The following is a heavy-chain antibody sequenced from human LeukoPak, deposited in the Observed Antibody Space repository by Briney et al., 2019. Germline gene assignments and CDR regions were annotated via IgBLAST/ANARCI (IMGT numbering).Heavy chain of an antibody. J-gene: IGHJ6*02. CDR1: DGSTSSYY. Sequence: SETLSLTCTVSDGSTSSYYWSWIRQPPGKGLEWIGYIYYSGSTNYNPSLKSRVTISVDTSKNQFSLKLSSVTVADTAVYYCARGIQLWPKDYYYYGMDVWGQGTTVTVSS. CDR2: IYYSGST. D-gene: IGHD5-18*01. CDR3: ARGIQLWPKDYYYYGMDV. V-gene: IGHV4-59*01.